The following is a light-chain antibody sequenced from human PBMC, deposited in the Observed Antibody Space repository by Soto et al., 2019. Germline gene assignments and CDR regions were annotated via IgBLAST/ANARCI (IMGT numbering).Light chain of an antibody. Sequence: DIQMTQSPSSLSASVGDRVTITCRASQSISSYLNWYQQKPGKAPKLLIYGASSLQSGVTSRFSGSGSGTDFTLTISSLQPEDFATYYCQQSYRTPRTFGQGTKVEIK. V-gene: IGKV1-39*01. CDR3: QQSYRTPRT. CDR2: GAS. CDR1: QSISSY. J-gene: IGKJ1*01.